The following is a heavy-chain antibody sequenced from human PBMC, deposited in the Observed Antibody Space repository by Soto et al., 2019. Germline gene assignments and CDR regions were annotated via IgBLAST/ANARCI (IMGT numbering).Heavy chain of an antibody. V-gene: IGHV1-24*01. Sequence: GASVKVSCKVFGYTLTELSMHWVRQAPGKGLEWMGGFDLEDGETIYAQKFQGRVTMTEDTSTDTAYMELSSLRSEDTAVYYCATDAIEYSSPAGSGAFDIWGQGTMVTVSS. CDR3: ATDAIEYSSPAGSGAFDI. CDR1: GYTLTELS. J-gene: IGHJ3*02. D-gene: IGHD6-6*01. CDR2: FDLEDGET.